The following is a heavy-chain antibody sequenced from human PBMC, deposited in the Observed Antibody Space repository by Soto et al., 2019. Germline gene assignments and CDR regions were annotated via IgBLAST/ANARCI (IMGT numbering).Heavy chain of an antibody. V-gene: IGHV4-34*01. Sequence: SETLSLTCAVYGGSFSGYYWSWIRQPPGKGLEWIGEINHSGSTNYNPSLKSRVTISVDKSKNQFSLKLSSVTAADTAVYYCARRQQPGYYYYYGMDVWGQGTTVTVSS. CDR3: ARRQQPGYYYYYGMDV. J-gene: IGHJ6*02. D-gene: IGHD6-13*01. CDR1: GGSFSGYY. CDR2: INHSGST.